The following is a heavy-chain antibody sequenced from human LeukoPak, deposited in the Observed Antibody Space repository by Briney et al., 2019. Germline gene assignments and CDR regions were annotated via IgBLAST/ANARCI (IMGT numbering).Heavy chain of an antibody. V-gene: IGHV4-59*01. J-gene: IGHJ4*02. CDR2: IYYSGST. D-gene: IGHD3-10*01. Sequence: SETLSLTCTVSGGSISSYYWSWIRQPPGKGLEWIGYIYYSGSTNYNPSLKSRVTISVDTSKNQFSLKLSSVTAADTAVYYCAREDFSSGSYDYWGQGTLVIVSS. CDR1: GGSISSYY. CDR3: AREDFSSGSYDY.